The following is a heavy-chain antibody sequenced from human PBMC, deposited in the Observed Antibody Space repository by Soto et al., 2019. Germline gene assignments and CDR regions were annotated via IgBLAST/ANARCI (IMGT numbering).Heavy chain of an antibody. D-gene: IGHD3-22*01. J-gene: IGHJ4*02. CDR2: ISYDGSNK. V-gene: IGHV3-30-3*01. CDR3: ARSGYYYDSSGSYYFDY. Sequence: GGSLRLSCAASGFTFSSYAMHWVRQAPGKGLEWVAVISYDGSNKYYADSVKGRFTISRDNSKNTLYLQMNSLRAEDTAVYYCARSGYYYDSSGSYYFDYWGQGTLITVSS. CDR1: GFTFSSYA.